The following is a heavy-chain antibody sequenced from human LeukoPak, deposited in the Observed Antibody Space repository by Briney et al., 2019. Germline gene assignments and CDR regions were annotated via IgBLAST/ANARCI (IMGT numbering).Heavy chain of an antibody. V-gene: IGHV3-11*04. Sequence: GGSLRLSCAASGFTFSDYYMSWIRQAPGKGLEWVSYISSSGSTIYYADSVKGRFTISRDNAKNSLYLQMNSLSAEDTAVYYCARDFWSGYYTEDWGQGALAIVSS. CDR2: ISSSGSTI. D-gene: IGHD3-3*01. J-gene: IGHJ4*02. CDR3: ARDFWSGYYTED. CDR1: GFTFSDYY.